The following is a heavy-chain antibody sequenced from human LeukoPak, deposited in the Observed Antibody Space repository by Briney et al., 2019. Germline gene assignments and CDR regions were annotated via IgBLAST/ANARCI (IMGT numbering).Heavy chain of an antibody. D-gene: IGHD1-26*01. CDR2: IIPIFGTA. Sequence: SVKVSCKASGGTFSSYAISWVRQAPGQGLEWMGGIIPIFGTANYAQMFQGRVTITADESTSTAYMELSSLRSEDTAVYYCARDRRVGATHNWFDPWGQGTLVTVSS. CDR1: GGTFSSYA. CDR3: ARDRRVGATHNWFDP. J-gene: IGHJ5*02. V-gene: IGHV1-69*13.